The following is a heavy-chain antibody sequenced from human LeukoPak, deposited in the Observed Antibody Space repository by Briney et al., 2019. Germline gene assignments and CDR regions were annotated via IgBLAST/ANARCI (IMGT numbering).Heavy chain of an antibody. Sequence: GGSLRLSCAASGFTFISYGMHWVRQAPGKGLEWVAVTSYDGSNKYYADSVKGRFTISRDNSKNTLYLQMNSLRAEDTAVYYCARDMIPRTRGAFDIWGQGTMVTVSS. CDR1: GFTFISYG. CDR2: TSYDGSNK. J-gene: IGHJ3*02. D-gene: IGHD2-2*01. V-gene: IGHV3-30*12. CDR3: ARDMIPRTRGAFDI.